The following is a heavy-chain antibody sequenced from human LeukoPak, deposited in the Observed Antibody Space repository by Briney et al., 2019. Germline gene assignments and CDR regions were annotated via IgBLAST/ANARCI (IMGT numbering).Heavy chain of an antibody. V-gene: IGHV3-66*04. J-gene: IGHJ4*02. CDR3: ASHWGRGAANLPD. CDR1: GISVSSNY. CDR2: IYVDGST. Sequence: GGSLRLSCAASGISVSSNYMSWVRQAPGKGLQWVSVIYVDGSTYYADSVKGRITISRDNSRNTLYLQMNSLRAEDTAVYYCASHWGRGAANLPDWGQGTLVTVSS. D-gene: IGHD4/OR15-4a*01.